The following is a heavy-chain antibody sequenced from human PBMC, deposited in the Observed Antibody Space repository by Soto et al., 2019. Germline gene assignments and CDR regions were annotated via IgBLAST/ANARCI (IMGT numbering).Heavy chain of an antibody. CDR3: ARGRLYPDARPYNWFDP. CDR1: GGTFSSYA. D-gene: IGHD2-8*01. V-gene: IGHV1-69*12. CDR2: IIPIFGTA. Sequence: QVQLVQSGAEVKKPGSSVKVSCKASGGTFSSYAISWVRQAPGQGLEWMGGIIPIFGTANYAQKFQGRVTITADESTSTAYMELSSLRSEDTAVYYCARGRLYPDARPYNWFDPWGQGTLVTVSS. J-gene: IGHJ5*02.